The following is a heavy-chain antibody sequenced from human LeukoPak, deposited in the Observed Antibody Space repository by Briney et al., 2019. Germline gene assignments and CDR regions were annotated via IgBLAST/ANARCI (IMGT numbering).Heavy chain of an antibody. Sequence: ASVKVSCKASGYTFTSYDINWVRQATGQGREWMGWMNPNSGSTGYAQKFQGRVTMTRNTSISTAYMELSSLRSEDTAVYYCAKGAWFREFPDGFDPWGQGTLVTVSS. CDR1: GYTFTSYD. CDR3: AKGAWFREFPDGFDP. CDR2: MNPNSGST. J-gene: IGHJ5*02. V-gene: IGHV1-8*01. D-gene: IGHD3-10*01.